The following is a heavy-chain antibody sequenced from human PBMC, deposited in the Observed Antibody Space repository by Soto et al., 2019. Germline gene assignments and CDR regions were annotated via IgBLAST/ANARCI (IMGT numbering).Heavy chain of an antibody. J-gene: IGHJ4*02. Sequence: SETLSLTCTVSGGSISSYYWSWIRQPPGKGLEWIGYIYYSGSTSYNPSLKSRVTISVDTSKNQFSLKLSSVTAADTAVYYCARGYSDTAMATFDYWGQGTLVTVSS. CDR2: IYYSGST. D-gene: IGHD5-18*01. CDR1: GGSISSYY. CDR3: ARGYSDTAMATFDY. V-gene: IGHV4-59*01.